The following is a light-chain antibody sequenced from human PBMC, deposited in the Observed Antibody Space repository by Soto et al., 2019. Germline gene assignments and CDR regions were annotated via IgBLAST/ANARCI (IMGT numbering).Light chain of an antibody. CDR1: SSDVGGFNY. J-gene: IGLJ2*01. Sequence: QSALTQPASVSGSHGQSITISCTGTSSDVGGFNYVSWYQQHPGKAPKLMIYEVSNRPSGVSNRFSGSKSGNTASLTISGLQAEDEADYYCTSYTSSSTLYVVFGGGTKLTVL. V-gene: IGLV2-14*01. CDR3: TSYTSSSTLYVV. CDR2: EVS.